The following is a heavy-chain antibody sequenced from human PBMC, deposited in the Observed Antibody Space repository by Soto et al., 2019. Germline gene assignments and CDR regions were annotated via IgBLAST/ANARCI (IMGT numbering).Heavy chain of an antibody. V-gene: IGHV3-11*01. CDR3: AGDRYQLPYLDYYYMDV. D-gene: IGHD2-2*01. J-gene: IGHJ6*03. CDR2: IRSSGSTI. CDR1: GFTFSDYY. Sequence: QVQLVESGGGLVKPGGSLRLSCAASGFTFSDYYMSWIRQAPGKGLEWVSYIRSSGSTIYYADSVKGRFTISRDNAKNSLYLQMNSLRAEDTAVYYCAGDRYQLPYLDYYYMDVWGKGTTVTVSS.